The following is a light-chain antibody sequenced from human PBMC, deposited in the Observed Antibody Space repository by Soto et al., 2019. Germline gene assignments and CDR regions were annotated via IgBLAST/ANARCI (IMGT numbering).Light chain of an antibody. CDR1: NNDVGAYTY. CDR3: ISYIPSTTTHWV. J-gene: IGLJ3*02. V-gene: IGLV2-14*01. Sequence: QSALTQPASVSGSPGQSITISCTGTNNDVGAYTYVSWYQQHPGKAPRLIIYEVSERPSGVSNRFSGSKSGNTASLTISGLQAEDEADYYCISYIPSTTTHWVFGGGTKLTVL. CDR2: EVS.